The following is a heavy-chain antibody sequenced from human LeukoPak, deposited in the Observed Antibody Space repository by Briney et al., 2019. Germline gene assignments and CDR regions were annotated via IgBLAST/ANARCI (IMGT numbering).Heavy chain of an antibody. J-gene: IGHJ6*03. Sequence: SETLSLTCTVSGGSISSSSYYWGRIRQPPGKGLEWIGSIYYSGSTYYNPSLKSRVTISVDTSKNQFSLKLSSVTAADTAVYYCASHDETRDCSGGSCYSGGYYYYMDVWGKGTTVTVSS. CDR3: ASHDETRDCSGGSCYSGGYYYYMDV. D-gene: IGHD2-15*01. CDR1: GGSISSSSYY. V-gene: IGHV4-39*01. CDR2: IYYSGST.